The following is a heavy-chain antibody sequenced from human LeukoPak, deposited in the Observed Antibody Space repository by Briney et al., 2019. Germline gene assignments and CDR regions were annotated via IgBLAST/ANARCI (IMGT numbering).Heavy chain of an antibody. D-gene: IGHD2-15*01. CDR3: ARAVGYCSGGSCSPDY. V-gene: IGHV4-34*01. J-gene: IGHJ4*02. Sequence: SETLSLTCVVYGGSFSGYYWSWIRQPPGKGLEWIGEINHSGSTNYNPSLKSRVTISVDTSKNQFSLKLSSVTAADTAVYYCARAVGYCSGGSCSPDYWGQGTLVTVSS. CDR2: INHSGST. CDR1: GGSFSGYY.